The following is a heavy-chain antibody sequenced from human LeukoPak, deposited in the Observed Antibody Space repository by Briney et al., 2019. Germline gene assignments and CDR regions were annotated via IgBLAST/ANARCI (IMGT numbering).Heavy chain of an antibody. CDR1: GGSISSYY. Sequence: SETLSLTCTVPGGSISSYYWSWIRQPPGKGLEWIGYIYYSGSTNYSPSLKSRVTISEDTSENQFSLKLSSVTAADTAVYYCARDRGGYTYSHDYWGQGTLVTVSS. D-gene: IGHD5-18*01. CDR2: IYYSGST. J-gene: IGHJ4*02. CDR3: ARDRGGYTYSHDY. V-gene: IGHV4-59*12.